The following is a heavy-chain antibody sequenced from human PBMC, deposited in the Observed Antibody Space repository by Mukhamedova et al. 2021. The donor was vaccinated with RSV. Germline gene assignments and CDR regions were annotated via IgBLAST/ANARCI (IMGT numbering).Heavy chain of an antibody. D-gene: IGHD6-19*01. J-gene: IGHJ4*02. V-gene: IGHV3-23*01. CDR2: ISGSGGST. CDR3: AKPHWYSSGWYFDY. Sequence: GKGLEWVSAISGSGGSTYYADSVKGRFTISRDNSKNTLYLQMNSLRAEDTAVYYCAKPHWYSSGWYFDYWGQGTLVTVSS.